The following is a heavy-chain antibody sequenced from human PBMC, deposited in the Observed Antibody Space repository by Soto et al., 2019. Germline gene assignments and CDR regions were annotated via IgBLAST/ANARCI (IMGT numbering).Heavy chain of an antibody. CDR2: IFYDGYT. CDR1: GDSISGSPYF. CDR3: ARLQAAVPHY. J-gene: IGHJ4*02. V-gene: IGHV4-39*01. Sequence: QVQLQESGPGLVMPSETLSLTCTVSGDSISGSPYFWGWIRQPPGKRLEWIGSIFYDGYTLYTPSLKSRVTISGDTSQNQFSLKLTSVAAADPAIYFCARLQAAVPHYWGQGILVTVSS. D-gene: IGHD6-13*01.